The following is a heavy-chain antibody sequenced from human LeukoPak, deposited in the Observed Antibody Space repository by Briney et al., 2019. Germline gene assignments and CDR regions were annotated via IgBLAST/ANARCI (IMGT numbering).Heavy chain of an antibody. CDR3: ARDSSAAAGWDY. D-gene: IGHD6-13*01. CDR1: GFTFSDYY. J-gene: IGHJ4*02. V-gene: IGHV3-11*01. CDR2: ISSSGSTI. Sequence: PGGSLRLSCTASGFTFSDYYMSWIRQAPGKGLEWVSYISSSGSTIYYADSVKGRFTISRDNAKNSLYLQMNSLRAEDAAVYYCARDSSAAAGWDYWGQGTLVTVSS.